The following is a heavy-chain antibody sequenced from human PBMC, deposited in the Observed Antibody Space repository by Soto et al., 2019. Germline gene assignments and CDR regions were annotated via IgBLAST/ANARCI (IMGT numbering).Heavy chain of an antibody. Sequence: PGGSLRLSCAVSGFTFSDYYMTWIRQAPGKGLEWVSYISSSTSHTNYADSVKGRFTISRDNAKNSLFLQMNSLRAEDTAVHYCARGRGAAADYFDFWGQGTLVTVSS. V-gene: IGHV3-11*05. CDR2: ISSSTSHT. D-gene: IGHD6-13*01. J-gene: IGHJ4*02. CDR3: ARGRGAAADYFDF. CDR1: GFTFSDYY.